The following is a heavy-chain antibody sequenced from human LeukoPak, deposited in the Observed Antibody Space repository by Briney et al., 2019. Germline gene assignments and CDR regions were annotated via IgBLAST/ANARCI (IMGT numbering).Heavy chain of an antibody. V-gene: IGHV3-74*01. J-gene: IGHJ5*02. D-gene: IGHD6-13*01. CDR3: AKTAAAGISWGDWFDP. CDR1: GFTFSSYW. Sequence: PGGSLRLSCAASGFTFSSYWMHWVRQAPGKGLVWVSRIKGDGSHTIYADSVKGRFTISRDNAKNTLYLQMNSLRAEDTAVYYCAKTAAAGISWGDWFDPWGQGTLVTVSS. CDR2: IKGDGSHT.